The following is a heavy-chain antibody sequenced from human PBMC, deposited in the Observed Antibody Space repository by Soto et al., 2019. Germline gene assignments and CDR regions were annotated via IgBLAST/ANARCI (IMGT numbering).Heavy chain of an antibody. D-gene: IGHD3-3*01. CDR3: ATITIFGVVIIPY. CDR2: ISAYNGNK. CDR1: GYTFTSYG. Sequence: ASVKVSCKASGYTFTSYGISWVRQAPGQGLEWKGRISAYNGNKNNAQKLQGKITMTTDTSTSTAYMELRSLRSDDTVVYYCATITIFGVVIIPYWGQGTLVTVSS. J-gene: IGHJ4*02. V-gene: IGHV1-18*01.